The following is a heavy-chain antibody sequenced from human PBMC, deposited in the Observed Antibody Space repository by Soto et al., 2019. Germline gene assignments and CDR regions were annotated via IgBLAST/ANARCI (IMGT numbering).Heavy chain of an antibody. CDR1: GFTFSSYG. D-gene: IGHD3-3*01. J-gene: IGHJ6*02. Sequence: QVQLVESGGGVVQPGRSLRLSCAASGFTFSSYGMHWVRQAPGKGLEWVAVIWYDGSNNYYADSVKGRFTISRDNSKNTLYLHRNNLSAEDTAVYYCARQTYYDFWSGYYTVDYYYGMDVWGQGTTVTVSS. CDR2: IWYDGSNN. CDR3: ARQTYYDFWSGYYTVDYYYGMDV. V-gene: IGHV3-33*01.